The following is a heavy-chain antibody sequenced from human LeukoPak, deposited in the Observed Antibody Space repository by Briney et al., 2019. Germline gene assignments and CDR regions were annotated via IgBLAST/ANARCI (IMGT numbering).Heavy chain of an antibody. CDR2: INGNGGST. Sequence: GGSLRLSCAASGFTFSGYAMNWVRQAPGKGLEWVSSINGNGGSTYYADSVKGRFTISRDNSKNTLYLQMNSLRAEDTAVYYCAELGITMIGGVWGKGTTVTISS. D-gene: IGHD3-10*02. CDR3: AELGITMIGGV. J-gene: IGHJ6*04. CDR1: GFTFSGYA. V-gene: IGHV3-23*01.